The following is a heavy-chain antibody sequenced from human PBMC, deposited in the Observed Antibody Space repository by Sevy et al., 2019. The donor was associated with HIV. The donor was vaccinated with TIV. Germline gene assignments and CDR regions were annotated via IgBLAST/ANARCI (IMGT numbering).Heavy chain of an antibody. CDR3: VKDLGGIETLDYYSYYGMDV. CDR1: GFRFDDYA. Sequence: GGSLRLSCVASGFRFDDYAMHWVRQVPGKSPEWVSGISWNSNKIGYADPVKGRFTISRDSARNSVYLQRSSLRPEDTAFYYCVKDLGGIETLDYYSYYGMDVWGQGTTVTVSS. V-gene: IGHV3-9*01. J-gene: IGHJ6*02. CDR2: ISWNSNKI. D-gene: IGHD3-16*01.